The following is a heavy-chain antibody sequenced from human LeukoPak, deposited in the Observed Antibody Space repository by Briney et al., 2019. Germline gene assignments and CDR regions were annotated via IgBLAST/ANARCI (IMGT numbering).Heavy chain of an antibody. CDR1: GFTFSSYG. Sequence: GGSLRLSCAASGFTFSSYGMHWVRQAPGKGLEWVAFIRYDGTNKYYTDSVKGRFTISRDDSKNTLYLQMDSLRPEDTAVYYCARDLGEWGRVDDWGQGTLVTVSS. CDR2: IRYDGTNK. CDR3: ARDLGEWGRVDD. V-gene: IGHV3-30*02. D-gene: IGHD3-16*01. J-gene: IGHJ4*02.